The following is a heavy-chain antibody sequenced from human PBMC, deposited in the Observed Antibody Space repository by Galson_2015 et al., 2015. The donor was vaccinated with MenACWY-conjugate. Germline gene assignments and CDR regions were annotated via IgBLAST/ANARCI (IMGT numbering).Heavy chain of an antibody. Sequence: SLRLSCAGSGFIFSSHWMHWVRQLPGEGLLWVSRMNGDGSIIDYADSVKGRFTTSRDNAKNMVFLQMDRLRAEDTAAYYCVRALNGDADYWGQGTLVTVSS. V-gene: IGHV3-74*01. J-gene: IGHJ4*02. D-gene: IGHD2-21*02. CDR1: GFIFSSHW. CDR3: VRALNGDADY. CDR2: MNGDGSII.